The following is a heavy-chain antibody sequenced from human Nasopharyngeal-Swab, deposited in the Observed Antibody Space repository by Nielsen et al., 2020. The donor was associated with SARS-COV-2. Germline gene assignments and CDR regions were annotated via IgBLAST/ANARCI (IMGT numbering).Heavy chain of an antibody. J-gene: IGHJ4*02. CDR1: GDSISSGSYY. CDR3: ARDMIRGVYDY. D-gene: IGHD3-10*01. CDR2: IYYSGST. V-gene: IGHV4-30-4*01. Sequence: LRLSCTVSGDSISSGSYYWNWVRQPPGKGLEWIGHIYYSGSTYYKPSLKSRGTISLDASKNQFSLTLRSVTAADTAVYYCARDMIRGVYDYWGQGTLVTVSS.